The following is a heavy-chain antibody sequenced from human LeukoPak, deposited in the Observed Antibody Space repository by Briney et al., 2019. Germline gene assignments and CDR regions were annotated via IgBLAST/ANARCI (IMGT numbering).Heavy chain of an antibody. CDR3: AREKDAYYYYGMDV. Sequence: GGSLRLSCAASGFTFSSYAMHWVRQAPGKGLEWVAVISYDGSNKYYADSVKGRFTISRDSSKNTLYLQMNSLRAEDAAVYYCAREKDAYYYYGMDVWGQGTTVTVSS. CDR1: GFTFSSYA. J-gene: IGHJ6*02. V-gene: IGHV3-30-3*01. CDR2: ISYDGSNK.